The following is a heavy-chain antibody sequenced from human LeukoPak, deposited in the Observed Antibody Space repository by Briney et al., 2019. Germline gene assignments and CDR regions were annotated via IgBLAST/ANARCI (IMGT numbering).Heavy chain of an antibody. D-gene: IGHD6-19*01. Sequence: PGGSLRLSCAASGFTFSTYGVDWVRQAPGMGLEWVSAISGSGDNTYYADSVKGRFTISRDNSKNTLYLQMNSLRAEDTAVYYCAKRGSSGWYAYWGQGTLVTVSS. J-gene: IGHJ4*02. V-gene: IGHV3-23*01. CDR1: GFTFSTYG. CDR3: AKRGSSGWYAY. CDR2: ISGSGDNT.